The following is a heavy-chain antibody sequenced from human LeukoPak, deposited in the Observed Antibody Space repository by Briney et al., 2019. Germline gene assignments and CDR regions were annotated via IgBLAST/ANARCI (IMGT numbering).Heavy chain of an antibody. V-gene: IGHV4-30-4*01. Sequence: PSETLSLTCTVSGGSISSGDYYWSWIRQPPGKGLEWIGYIYYSGSTYYNPSLKSRVTISVDTSKNQFSLKLSSVTAADTALYYCAREYHGSGSYYDYYFDYWGQGTLVTVSS. CDR3: AREYHGSGSYYDYYFDY. CDR1: GGSISSGDYY. J-gene: IGHJ4*02. D-gene: IGHD3-10*01. CDR2: IYYSGST.